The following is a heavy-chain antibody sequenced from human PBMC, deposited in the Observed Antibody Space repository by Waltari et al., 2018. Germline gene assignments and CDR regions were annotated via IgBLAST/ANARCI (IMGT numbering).Heavy chain of an antibody. CDR2: ISRSSSTI. CDR3: ARNNYDSAGLYDY. D-gene: IGHD3-22*01. V-gene: IGHV3-48*02. J-gene: IGHJ4*02. CDR1: GFTFSTYA. Sequence: GGKLVQPGGSLRLSCGASGFTFSTYAMNWVRQTPGKGLEWVSYISRSSSTIYYADSVEGRFAVSRDNAKNSLYLQMSSLRDDDTAVYYCARNNYDSAGLYDYWGQGTLVTVSS.